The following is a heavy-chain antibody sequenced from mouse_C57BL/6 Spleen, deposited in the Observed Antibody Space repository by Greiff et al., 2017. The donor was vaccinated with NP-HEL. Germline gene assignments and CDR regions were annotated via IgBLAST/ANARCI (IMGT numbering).Heavy chain of an antibody. V-gene: IGHV5-4*03. CDR3: ARSVYGSSPYYFDY. Sequence: EVKLMESGGGLVKPGGSLKLSCAASGFTFSSYAMSWVRQTPEKRLEWVATISDGGSYTYYPDNVKGRFTISRDNAKNNLYLQMSHLKSEDTAMYYCARSVYGSSPYYFDYWGQGTTLTVSS. D-gene: IGHD1-1*01. CDR1: GFTFSSYA. CDR2: ISDGGSYT. J-gene: IGHJ2*01.